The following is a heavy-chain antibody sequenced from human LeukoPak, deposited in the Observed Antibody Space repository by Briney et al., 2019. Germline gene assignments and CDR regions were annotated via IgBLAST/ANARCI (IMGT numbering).Heavy chain of an antibody. V-gene: IGHV4-34*01. CDR2: INHSGST. J-gene: IGHJ3*02. D-gene: IGHD1-1*01. Sequence: PSETLSLTCAVYGGSFSGYYWSWIRQPPGKGLEWIGEINHSGSTNYNPSLKSRVTISVDRSKNQFSLKLSSVTAADTAVYYCARVQLERRNAFDIWGQGTMVTVSS. CDR1: GGSFSGYY. CDR3: ARVQLERRNAFDI.